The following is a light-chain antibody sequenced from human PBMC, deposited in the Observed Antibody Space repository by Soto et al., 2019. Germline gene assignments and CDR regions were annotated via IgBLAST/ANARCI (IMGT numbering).Light chain of an antibody. CDR2: GVS. CDR3: SSYTSSTFYV. Sequence: QSALTQPASVSRSLGQSITISCTGTSSDVGAYNYVSWYQQHPGTAPKLLICGVSDRPSGVSNRFSGSKSGNTASLTISGLQAEDEATYYCSSYTSSTFYVFGTGTKLTVL. J-gene: IGLJ1*01. CDR1: SSDVGAYNY. V-gene: IGLV2-14*01.